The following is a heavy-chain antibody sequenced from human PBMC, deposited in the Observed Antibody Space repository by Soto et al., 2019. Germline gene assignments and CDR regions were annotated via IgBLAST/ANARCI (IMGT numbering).Heavy chain of an antibody. CDR1: GFSFINHH. J-gene: IGHJ4*02. CDR3: ARVRKTYGDYDY. V-gene: IGHV3-64*07. CDR2: ISASGSTT. D-gene: IGHD4-17*01. Sequence: EVQLVESGGGLVQPGGSLRLSCAGSGFSFINHHMHWVRQAPGKGLEYVSGISASGSTTYYADSVKGRFTISRDNSKNTLFLQMGDLRNEDMAVYYCARVRKTYGDYDYWGQGTLVTVSS.